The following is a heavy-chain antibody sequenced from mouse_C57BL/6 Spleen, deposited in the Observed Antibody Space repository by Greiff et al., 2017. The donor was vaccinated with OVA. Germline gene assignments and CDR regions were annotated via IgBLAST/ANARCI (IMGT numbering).Heavy chain of an antibody. CDR3: ARGGGSSYNWFAY. J-gene: IGHJ3*01. D-gene: IGHD1-1*01. Sequence: VQLQQSGAELVKPGASVKISCKASGYAFSSYWMNWVKQRPGKGLEWIGQIYPGDGDTNYNGKFKGKATLTADKSSSTAYMQLSSLTSEDSAVYFCARGGGSSYNWFAYWGQGTLVTVSA. CDR1: GYAFSSYW. CDR2: IYPGDGDT. V-gene: IGHV1-80*01.